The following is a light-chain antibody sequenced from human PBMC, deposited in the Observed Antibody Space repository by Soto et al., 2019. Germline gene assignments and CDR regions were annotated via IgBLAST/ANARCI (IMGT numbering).Light chain of an antibody. J-gene: IGKJ3*01. CDR1: QGISSS. V-gene: IGKV1-9*01. Sequence: DILLTQSPSFLSASVGDRVTITCRASQGISSSLAWYQQKPGKAPKLLIYAASTWQSGVASRFSGSGSGKEFTLTISSLQPEDFATFYCQQFLIYPFTFGPGTKVDIK. CDR2: AAS. CDR3: QQFLIYPFT.